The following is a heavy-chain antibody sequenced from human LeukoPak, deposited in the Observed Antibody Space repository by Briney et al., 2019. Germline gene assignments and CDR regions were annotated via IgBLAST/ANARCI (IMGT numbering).Heavy chain of an antibody. CDR2: IYCSGST. Sequence: PGGSLRLSCAASGFTFSDYYMSWIRQPPGKGLEWIGYIYCSGSTNYNPSLKSRVIISVDTSKNQFSLKLSSVTAADTAVYYCARSRYCSSTSCSYYFDYWGQGTLVTVSS. J-gene: IGHJ4*02. D-gene: IGHD2-2*01. CDR3: ARSRYCSSTSCSYYFDY. CDR1: GFTFSDYY. V-gene: IGHV4-59*01.